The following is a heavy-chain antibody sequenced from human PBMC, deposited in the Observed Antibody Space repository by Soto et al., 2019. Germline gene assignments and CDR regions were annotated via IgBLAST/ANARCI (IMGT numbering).Heavy chain of an antibody. J-gene: IGHJ4*02. Sequence: QVQLVESGRGVVQPGRSLRLSCAASGFTFSSYAMHWVRQAPGKGLEWVAVISYDGSNKYYADSVKGRFTISRDNSKNTLYLQMNSLRAEDTAVYYCARSSGPHGPFDYWGQGTLVTVSS. D-gene: IGHD6-19*01. CDR1: GFTFSSYA. CDR3: ARSSGPHGPFDY. CDR2: ISYDGSNK. V-gene: IGHV3-30-3*01.